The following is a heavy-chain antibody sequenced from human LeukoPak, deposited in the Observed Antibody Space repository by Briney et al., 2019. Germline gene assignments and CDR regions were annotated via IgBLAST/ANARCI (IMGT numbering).Heavy chain of an antibody. CDR1: GGSISGYI. V-gene: IGHV4-59*08. Sequence: SETLSLTCTVSGGSISGYIWSWVRQPPGRGWEGMAYIYHTGGTNYNPSLKSRVTISLDTSKNQFSLRLTSVTAADTAVYHCVRLSVVSPHRYFDLWGRGTLVTVPS. J-gene: IGHJ2*01. CDR3: VRLSVVSPHRYFDL. D-gene: IGHD4-23*01. CDR2: IYHTGGT.